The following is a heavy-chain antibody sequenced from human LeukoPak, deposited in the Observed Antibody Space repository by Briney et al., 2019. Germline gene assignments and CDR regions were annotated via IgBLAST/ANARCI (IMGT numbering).Heavy chain of an antibody. CDR3: ARMGGSNWNREVNWFDP. CDR1: GFTFSDYY. Sequence: GGSLRLSCAASGFTFSDYYMSWIRQAPGKGLEWVAYIKQDGGDKYYVDSVKGRFTISRDNAQNSLYLQMGSLRAEDTAVYYCARMGGSNWNREVNWFDPWGQGTLVTVSS. CDR2: IKQDGGDK. V-gene: IGHV3-7*01. D-gene: IGHD1-1*01. J-gene: IGHJ5*02.